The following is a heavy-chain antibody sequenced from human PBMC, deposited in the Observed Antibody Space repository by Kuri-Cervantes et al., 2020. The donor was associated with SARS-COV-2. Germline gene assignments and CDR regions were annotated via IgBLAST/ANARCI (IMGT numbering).Heavy chain of an antibody. CDR3: ARDAYYGSGSESYYYYYMDV. Sequence: ASVKVSCKASGYTFTSYYMHWVRQAPGQGLEWMGIINPSGGSTSYAQKFQGRVSMTRDTSTSTVYMELSSLRSDDTAVYYCARDAYYGSGSESYYYYYMDVWCKGTTVTVSS. D-gene: IGHD3-10*01. V-gene: IGHV1-46*01. CDR2: INPSGGST. CDR1: GYTFTSYY. J-gene: IGHJ6*03.